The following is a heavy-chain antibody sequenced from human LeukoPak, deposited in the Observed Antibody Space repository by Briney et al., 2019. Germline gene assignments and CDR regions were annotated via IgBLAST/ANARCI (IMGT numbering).Heavy chain of an antibody. CDR1: GFTFSSYA. Sequence: GGSLRLSCAASGFTFSSYAMSWVRQAPGKGLEWVSAISGSGGSTYYADSVKGRFTISRDNSKNTLYLEMDSLRAEDTAVYHCARDQMTTVTNGLYYGMDVWGQGTTVTVSS. V-gene: IGHV3-23*01. D-gene: IGHD4-17*01. CDR2: ISGSGGST. J-gene: IGHJ6*02. CDR3: ARDQMTTVTNGLYYGMDV.